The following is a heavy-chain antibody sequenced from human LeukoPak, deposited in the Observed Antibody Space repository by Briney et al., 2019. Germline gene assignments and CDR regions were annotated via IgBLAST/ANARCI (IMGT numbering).Heavy chain of an antibody. CDR1: NGSFSGYY. J-gene: IGHJ4*02. V-gene: IGHV4-34*01. CDR2: IDHSGNT. D-gene: IGHD3-3*01. Sequence: SETLSLTCAVYNGSFSGYYWTWIRQPPGKGLEWIGDIDHSGNTNYNPSLKSRVTISVDTSKNDFSLKLTSVTAADTAVYYCAILSGFFDFWGQGTLVTVSS. CDR3: AILSGFFDF.